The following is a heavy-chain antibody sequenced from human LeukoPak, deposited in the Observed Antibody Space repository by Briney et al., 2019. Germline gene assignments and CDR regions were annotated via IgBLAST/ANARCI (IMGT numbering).Heavy chain of an antibody. CDR1: GGSISSYY. CDR3: AREVAGIQRFDH. V-gene: IGHV4-59*12. CDR2: IYHTGST. D-gene: IGHD5-18*01. J-gene: IGHJ4*02. Sequence: PSETLSDTCTVSGGSISSYYWSWIRQPPGKGLEWIGYIYHTGSTSYNPSLKSRLTISVDTSKNQFSLRLSSVTAADTAVYYCAREVAGIQRFDHWGQGTLVTVSS.